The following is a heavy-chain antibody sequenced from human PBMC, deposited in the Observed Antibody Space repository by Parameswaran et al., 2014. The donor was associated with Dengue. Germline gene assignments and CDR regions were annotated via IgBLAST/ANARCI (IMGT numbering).Heavy chain of an antibody. CDR2: IMPIFDIP. Sequence: SWVRQAPGQGLEWMGGIMPIFDIPNYAQKFQGRVTITADESTSTAYMELSSLRSEDTAVYYCARSGSRTGLYYYYGMDVWGQGDYGHRLL. J-gene: IGHJ6*02. D-gene: IGHD3-10*01. V-gene: IGHV1-69*01. CDR3: ARSGSRTGLYYYYGMDV.